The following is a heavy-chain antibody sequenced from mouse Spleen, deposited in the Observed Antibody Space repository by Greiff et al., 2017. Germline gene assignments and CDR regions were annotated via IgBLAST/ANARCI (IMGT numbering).Heavy chain of an antibody. D-gene: IGHD1-1*01. V-gene: IGHV5-9-1*01. CDR3: ASLTTSDY. CDR1: GFTFSSYA. CDR2: ISSGGSYT. Sequence: EVMLVESGGGLVKPGGSLKLSCAASGFTFSSYAMSWVRQTPEKRLEWVATISSGGSYTYYPDSVKGRFTISRDNAKNTLYLQMSSLRSEDTAMYYCASLTTSDYWGQGTTLTVSS. J-gene: IGHJ2*01.